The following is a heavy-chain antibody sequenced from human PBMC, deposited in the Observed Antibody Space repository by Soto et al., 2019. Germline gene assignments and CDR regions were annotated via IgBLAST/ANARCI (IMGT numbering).Heavy chain of an antibody. J-gene: IGHJ4*02. CDR1: GGSISRSNYY. D-gene: IGHD6-19*01. CDR3: ARLGGIAVAGPIDY. CDR2: VYHTRNT. V-gene: IGHV4-39*01. Sequence: QLQLQESGPGLVKPSETLSLTCSVSGGSISRSNYYWAWIRPPPGKGLEWIGSVYHTRNTYYSLSRRSRVAISPDTSKNQFSLRLDAVTAADTARYYCARLGGIAVAGPIDYWGQGTLVTVSS.